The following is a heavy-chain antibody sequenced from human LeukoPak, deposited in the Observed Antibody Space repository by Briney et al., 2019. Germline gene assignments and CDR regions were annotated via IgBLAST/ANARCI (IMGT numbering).Heavy chain of an antibody. D-gene: IGHD5-24*01. CDR2: ISWDGGST. CDR3: AKDIGRGHGYNFLFDY. J-gene: IGHJ4*02. CDR1: GFTFDDYA. V-gene: IGHV3-43D*03. Sequence: GGSLRLSCAASGFTFDDYAMHWVRQAPGKGLEWVSLISWDGGSTYYADSVKGRFTISRDNSKNSLYLQMNSLRAEDTALYYCAKDIGRGHGYNFLFDYWGQGTLVTVSS.